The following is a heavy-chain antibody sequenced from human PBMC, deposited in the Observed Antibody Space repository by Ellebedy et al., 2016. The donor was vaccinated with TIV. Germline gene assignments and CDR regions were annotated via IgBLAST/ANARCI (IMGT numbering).Heavy chain of an antibody. CDR2: ISYDGSNK. CDR1: GFTFSSYA. V-gene: IGHV3-30-3*01. CDR3: ARGAGITMVRGVTNY. Sequence: PGGSLRLSCAASGFTFSSYAMHWVRQAPGKGLEWVAVISYDGSNKYYADSVKGRFTISRDHSKNTLYLQMNSLGAEDTAVYYCARGAGITMVRGVTNYWGQGTLVTVSS. J-gene: IGHJ4*02. D-gene: IGHD3-10*01.